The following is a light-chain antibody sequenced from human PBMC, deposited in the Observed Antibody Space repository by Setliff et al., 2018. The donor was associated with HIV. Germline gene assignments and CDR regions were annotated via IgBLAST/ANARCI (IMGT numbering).Light chain of an antibody. V-gene: IGLV1-44*01. Sequence: QSVLAQPPSASGTPGQRVTISCSGSSSNIGSNTVNWYQQLPGTAPKLLIYRNNQRPSGVPDRFSGSKSGTSASLAISGLQAEDEADYYCCSYTGSYTLGVFGTGTKVTVL. J-gene: IGLJ1*01. CDR2: RNN. CDR3: CSYTGSYTLGV. CDR1: SSNIGSNT.